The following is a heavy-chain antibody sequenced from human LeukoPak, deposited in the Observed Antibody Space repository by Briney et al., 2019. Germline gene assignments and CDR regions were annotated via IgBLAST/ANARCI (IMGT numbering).Heavy chain of an antibody. D-gene: IGHD3-3*01. CDR2: INHSGST. CDR3: ARVPYDFWSGYYVDY. J-gene: IGHJ4*02. Sequence: SETLSLTCAVYGGSFSGYYWSWIRQPPGKGLEWIGEINHSGSTNYNPSLKSRVTISVDTSKNQFSLKLSSVTAADTAAYYCARVPYDFWSGYYVDYWGQGTLVTVSS. CDR1: GGSFSGYY. V-gene: IGHV4-34*01.